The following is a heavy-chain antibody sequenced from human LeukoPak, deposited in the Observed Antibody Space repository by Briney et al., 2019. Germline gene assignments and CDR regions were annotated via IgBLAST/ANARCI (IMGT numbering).Heavy chain of an antibody. CDR3: ARHAEYNSGWHFYLDH. J-gene: IGHJ4*02. V-gene: IGHV4-39*01. Sequence: SETLSLTCTVSGVSTTNGIYYWAWIRQPPGKGLEWIGCVHNVGSTYYNLSLRSRVTMSIDTSKNLFSLRLNSVTAADTAVYYCARHAEYNSGWHFYLDHWGQGILVTVSS. CDR2: VHNVGST. CDR1: GVSTTNGIYY. D-gene: IGHD6-19*01.